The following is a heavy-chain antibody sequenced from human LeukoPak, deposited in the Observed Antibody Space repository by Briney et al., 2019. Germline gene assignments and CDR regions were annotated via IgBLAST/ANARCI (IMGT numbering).Heavy chain of an antibody. CDR1: GFRFSSYG. J-gene: IGHJ4*02. D-gene: IGHD6-19*01. Sequence: GGSLRLSCAASGFRFSSYGMTWVRQAPGKGLEWVSTISGSGGTTYYADSVKGRFTISRDNSKNTLYLQMNSLRAEDTAVYYCAKGTGGGWYYFDYWGQGTLVTVSS. V-gene: IGHV3-23*01. CDR2: ISGSGGTT. CDR3: AKGTGGGWYYFDY.